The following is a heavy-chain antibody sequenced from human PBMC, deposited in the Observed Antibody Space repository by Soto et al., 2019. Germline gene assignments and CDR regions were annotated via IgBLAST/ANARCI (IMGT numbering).Heavy chain of an antibody. Sequence: ASVKVSCKASGYTFSDYYLHWVRQAHGQGLEWMGWISPNSGATDYAPNFHGRVTITTDTSISTAFLKLASLRPDDTAIYYCATGPRTQLWLPFDPWGQGTMVTVSS. CDR3: ATGPRTQLWLPFDP. V-gene: IGHV1-2*02. CDR2: ISPNSGAT. CDR1: GYTFSDYY. J-gene: IGHJ5*02. D-gene: IGHD2-21*01.